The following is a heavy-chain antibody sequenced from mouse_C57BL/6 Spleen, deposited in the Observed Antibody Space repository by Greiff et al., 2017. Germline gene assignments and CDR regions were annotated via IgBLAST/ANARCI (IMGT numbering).Heavy chain of an antibody. D-gene: IGHD2-4*01. CDR1: GFTFSDYG. Sequence: EVKLVESGGGLVKPGGSLKLSCAASGFTFSDYGMHWVRQAPETGLEWVAYISSGSSTIYYADTVKGRFTISRDNAKNTLFLQMTSLRSEDTAMYYCERQQGDYGYWYFDVWGTGTTVTVSS. J-gene: IGHJ1*03. V-gene: IGHV5-17*01. CDR2: ISSGSSTI. CDR3: ERQQGDYGYWYFDV.